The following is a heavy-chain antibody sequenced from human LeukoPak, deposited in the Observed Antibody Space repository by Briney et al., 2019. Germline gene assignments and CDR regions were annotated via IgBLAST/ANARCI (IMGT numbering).Heavy chain of an antibody. CDR2: ISGSGGST. Sequence: PGGSLRLSCAASGFTFSSYAMSWVRQAPGKGLEWVSAISGSGGSTYYADSVKGRFTISRDNSKNPLYLQMNSLKAEDTAVYYCATSHYGQLDYWGQGTLVTVSS. CDR1: GFTFSSYA. J-gene: IGHJ4*02. D-gene: IGHD3-16*01. CDR3: ATSHYGQLDY. V-gene: IGHV3-23*01.